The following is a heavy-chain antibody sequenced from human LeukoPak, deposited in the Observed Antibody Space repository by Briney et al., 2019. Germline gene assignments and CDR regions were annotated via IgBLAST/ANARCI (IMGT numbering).Heavy chain of an antibody. CDR2: INPNSGGT. J-gene: IGHJ4*02. V-gene: IGHV1-2*02. CDR1: GYTFTGYY. CDR3: ARGTVCGSGGKCSGSWYYDY. D-gene: IGHD6-13*01. Sequence: GASVKVSCKASGYTFTGYYMHWVRQAPGQGLEWMGWINPNSGGTNYAQKFQGRVAMTRNTSISTAYMELSSLRSEDTAVYYCARGTVCGSGGKCSGSWYYDYWGQGTLVTVSS.